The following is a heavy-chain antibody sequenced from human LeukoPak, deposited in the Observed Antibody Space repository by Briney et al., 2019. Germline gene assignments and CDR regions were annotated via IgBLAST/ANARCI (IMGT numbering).Heavy chain of an antibody. CDR2: ISSSSRTI. Sequence: GGSLRLSCAASGFTFSSYSMNWVRQAPGKGPEWVSYISSSSRTIYYADSVKGRFTISRDNAKNSLYQQMNSLRAEDTAVYYCAGGPIHIKGAFDIWGQGTMVTVSS. CDR1: GFTFSSYS. CDR3: AGGPIHIKGAFDI. D-gene: IGHD2-21*01. J-gene: IGHJ3*02. V-gene: IGHV3-48*01.